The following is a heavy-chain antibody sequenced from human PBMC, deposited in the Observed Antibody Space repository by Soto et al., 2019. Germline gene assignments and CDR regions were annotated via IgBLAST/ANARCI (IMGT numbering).Heavy chain of an antibody. V-gene: IGHV3-30*18. CDR3: AKYRTVSVAAATSDY. J-gene: IGHJ4*02. D-gene: IGHD2-15*01. Sequence: QVQLVESGGGVVQPGRSLRLSCAASGFTFSSYGMHWVRQAPGKGLEWVAVISYDGSNKYYADSVKGRFTISRDNSKNTLYLQMNSLRAEDTAVYYCAKYRTVSVAAATSDYWGQGTLATVSS. CDR2: ISYDGSNK. CDR1: GFTFSSYG.